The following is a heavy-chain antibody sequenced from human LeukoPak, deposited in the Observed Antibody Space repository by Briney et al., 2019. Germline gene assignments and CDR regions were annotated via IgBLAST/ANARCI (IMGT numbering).Heavy chain of an antibody. V-gene: IGHV3-9*01. CDR2: ISWNSGSI. CDR1: GFTFDDYA. Sequence: GGSLRLSCAASGFTFDDYAMHWVRQAPVKGLEWVSGISWNSGSIGYADSVKGRFTISRDNAKNSLYLQMNSLRAEDTALYYCAKDGYSYGNFDYWGQGTLVTVSS. CDR3: AKDGYSYGNFDY. J-gene: IGHJ4*02. D-gene: IGHD5-18*01.